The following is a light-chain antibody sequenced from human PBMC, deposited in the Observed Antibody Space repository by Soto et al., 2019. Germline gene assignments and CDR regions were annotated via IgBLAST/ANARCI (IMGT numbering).Light chain of an antibody. CDR2: GGS. V-gene: IGKV1-5*01. J-gene: IGKJ2*01. Sequence: DIQMTQSPSTLSASVGDRDTITCRASQSMSVYLAWYQQRPREAPKLLIYGGSSLESGVPSRFSGSGSGTEFNLTISSLQPTDFATYYCQQYAPSSPTFGQGNKLEI. CDR3: QQYAPSSPT. CDR1: QSMSVY.